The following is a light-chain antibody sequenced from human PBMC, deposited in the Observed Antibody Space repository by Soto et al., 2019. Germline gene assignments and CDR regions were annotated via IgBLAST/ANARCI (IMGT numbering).Light chain of an antibody. J-gene: IGKJ1*01. CDR3: LQHNTYPLT. Sequence: DIQMTQSPSSLSASVGDRVTITCQASQGIGNDLGWYQQKPGKAPKRLIYAASSLQSGVPSRFSGSGSGTEFTLTISSLQPEDFAAYYCLQHNTYPLTFGQGTKVDIK. V-gene: IGKV1-17*01. CDR1: QGIGND. CDR2: AAS.